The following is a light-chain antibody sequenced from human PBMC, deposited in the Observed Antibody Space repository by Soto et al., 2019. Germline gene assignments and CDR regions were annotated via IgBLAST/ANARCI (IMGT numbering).Light chain of an antibody. CDR3: LQQNSYPLT. V-gene: IGKV1-17*01. CDR1: QGIRNA. Sequence: DIQMTQSPSSLSASVGDRVTITCRASQGIRNALGWYQQKPGKAPKRLIYAASRLQSGVPSRFSGSGSGTEFTLTISSLQPEDLGTYYCLQQNSYPLTFGGGTRVDIK. CDR2: AAS. J-gene: IGKJ4*01.